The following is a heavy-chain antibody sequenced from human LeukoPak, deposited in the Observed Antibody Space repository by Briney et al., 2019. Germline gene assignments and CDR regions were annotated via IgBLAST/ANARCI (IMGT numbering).Heavy chain of an antibody. CDR1: GGTFSSYA. CDR2: IIPIFGTA. D-gene: IGHD1-7*01. J-gene: IGHJ4*02. Sequence: GSSVKVSCKASGGTFSSYAISWVRQAPGQGLEWMGGIIPIFGTANYAQKFQGRVTITADESTGTAYMELSSLRSEDTAVYYCARVEGNYAAPFDYWGQGTLVTVSS. V-gene: IGHV1-69*01. CDR3: ARVEGNYAAPFDY.